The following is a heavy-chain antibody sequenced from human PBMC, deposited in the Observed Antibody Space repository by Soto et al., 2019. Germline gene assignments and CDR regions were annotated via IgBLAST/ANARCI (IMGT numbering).Heavy chain of an antibody. D-gene: IGHD1-26*01. Sequence: QGQLVQSAAEMKKPGSSVKVSCKASGYTFGYYNIVWVRQAPGQGLEWMGRVSTNNGNTNYAQRFQGRVTMTADTSTSTAYVELRSLTPDDTAVYYCAKLAGEREYFDLWGQGTLVTVSS. CDR2: VSTNNGNT. J-gene: IGHJ4*02. CDR1: GYTFGYYN. CDR3: AKLAGEREYFDL. V-gene: IGHV1-18*01.